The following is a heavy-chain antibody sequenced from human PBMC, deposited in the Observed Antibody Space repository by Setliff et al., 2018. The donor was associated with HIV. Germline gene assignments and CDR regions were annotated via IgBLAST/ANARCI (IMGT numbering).Heavy chain of an antibody. CDR3: TRVDSSGWEGYFFSMDV. D-gene: IGHD6-19*01. Sequence: GGSLRLSCAASGFMFGVDWMSRVRQTPGKGLEWVASVTPDGGDKYYANSMRGRFTISRDNGKNAVYLQMNSLTTDDTAVYYCTRVDSSGWEGYFFSMDVWGQGTTVTVSS. V-gene: IGHV3-7*03. J-gene: IGHJ6*02. CDR1: GFMFGVDW. CDR2: VTPDGGDK.